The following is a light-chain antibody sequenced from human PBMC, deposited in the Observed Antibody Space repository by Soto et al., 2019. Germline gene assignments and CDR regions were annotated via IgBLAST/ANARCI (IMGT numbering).Light chain of an antibody. CDR1: QSVSSN. CDR3: QQYKNWPLT. Sequence: EIVMTQSPATLSVSPGERATLSCRASQSVSSNLAWYQQKPGQAPRLLIYGASTRATGIPARFSGSGSGTEFTLTISSLQSEDFAVYYCQQYKNWPLTFGTGTKVYIK. V-gene: IGKV3-15*01. J-gene: IGKJ3*01. CDR2: GAS.